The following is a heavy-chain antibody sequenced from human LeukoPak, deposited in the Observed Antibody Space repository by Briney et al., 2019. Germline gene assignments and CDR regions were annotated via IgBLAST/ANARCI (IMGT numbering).Heavy chain of an antibody. J-gene: IGHJ3*01. V-gene: IGHV3-74*01. D-gene: IGHD1-14*01. CDR2: INADGSTA. Sequence: GGSLRLSCAASGFTFGNSWVHWVRQAPGKGLVWVSLINADGSTATYADSVKGRFTISRDNARTTLSLQMNSLTIEDTAVYYCVVVVEPPDSDGFDVWGQGTMITVSS. CDR3: VVVVEPPDSDGFDV. CDR1: GFTFGNSW.